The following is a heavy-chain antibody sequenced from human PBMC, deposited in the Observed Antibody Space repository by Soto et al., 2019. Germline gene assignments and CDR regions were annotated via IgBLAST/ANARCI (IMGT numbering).Heavy chain of an antibody. CDR2: IYCIGNT. CDR3: AKQDYEDKASYWAS. J-gene: IGHJ5*02. Sequence: SLSCAVCGGSSSSCRSYRYRKNQTQGKGLEWLGSIYCIGNTYYAPSVKSRFAISRDTSKTRFSLNLNSVTTEDTAVYYCAKQDYEDKASYWASWGKGTMVPVSS. D-gene: IGHD4-17*01. CDR1: GGSSSSCRSY. V-gene: IGHV4-39*02.